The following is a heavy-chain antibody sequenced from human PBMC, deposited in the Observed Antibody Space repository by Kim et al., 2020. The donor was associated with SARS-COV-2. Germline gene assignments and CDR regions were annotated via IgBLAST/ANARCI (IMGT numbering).Heavy chain of an antibody. V-gene: IGHV3-33*01. Sequence: GGSLRLSCAVSGFTFSNYGMHWVRQAPGKGLEWVAVIWYDGNNKYYADSVKGRFTVSRDNSKNTLYLQMNSLRAEDTAVYHCARDRLKYCSSISCSAFDPWGQGTLVTVSP. CDR2: IWYDGNNK. D-gene: IGHD2-2*01. CDR3: ARDRLKYCSSISCSAFDP. J-gene: IGHJ5*02. CDR1: GFTFSNYG.